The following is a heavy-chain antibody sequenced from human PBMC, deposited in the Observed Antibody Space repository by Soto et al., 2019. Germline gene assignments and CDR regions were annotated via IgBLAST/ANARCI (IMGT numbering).Heavy chain of an antibody. Sequence: PSQTRRFPCTVSAGYITANDWSWLRQSPGRGREWSGYFYHTGTGDYNPSFEGRATISPATSKNQFSLSLRSVNDPSTAAYYSARPLTGSVGRGWFDPLGQGAPVPVSS. J-gene: IGHJ5*02. CDR1: AGYITAND. CDR3: ARPLTGSVGRGWFDP. CDR2: FYHTGTG. V-gene: IGHV4-59*01. D-gene: IGHD1-26*01.